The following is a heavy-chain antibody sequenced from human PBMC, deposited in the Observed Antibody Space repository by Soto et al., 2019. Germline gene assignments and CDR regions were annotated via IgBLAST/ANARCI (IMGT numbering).Heavy chain of an antibody. V-gene: IGHV2-5*02. Sequence: QITLKESGPTLMKPTQTLALTCTFSGFSFNTRGVGVAWIRQPPGKTLEWLAVIYWDGDRRYSPSLTDRLSITKDMSTKQVVLTLSNVDPVDTGTYYCAHIVPGPLSFAYWGQGALVTVSS. CDR3: AHIVPGPLSFAY. CDR2: IYWDGDR. D-gene: IGHD3-9*01. CDR1: GFSFNTRGVG. J-gene: IGHJ4*02.